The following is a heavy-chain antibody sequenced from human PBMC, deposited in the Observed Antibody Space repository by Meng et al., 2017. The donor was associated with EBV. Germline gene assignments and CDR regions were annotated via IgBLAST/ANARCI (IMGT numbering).Heavy chain of an antibody. CDR3: ASESGRGYTPDY. D-gene: IGHD3-10*01. V-gene: IGHV1-69*01. CDR2: FLPTLGAP. CDR1: GGPFQDYA. Sequence: VSLVQSSAEVKQPGSLVKFPCKTSGGPFQDYAIGWVRPAPGQGLEWLGGFLPTLGAPNYAQKFHGRVSITADESTSTHYMDLSSLRSEDTAVYYCASESGRGYTPDYWGQGTLVTVSS. J-gene: IGHJ4*02.